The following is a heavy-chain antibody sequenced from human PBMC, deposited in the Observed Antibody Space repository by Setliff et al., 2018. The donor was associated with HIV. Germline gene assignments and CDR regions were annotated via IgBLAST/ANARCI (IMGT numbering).Heavy chain of an antibody. CDR1: GYSFTGYW. CDR3: ATDYHGGARWFDS. V-gene: IGHV5-51*01. CDR2: IYPGDSHT. Sequence: PGESLKISCKGSGYSFTGYWIGWARQMPGKGLEWMGFIYPGDSHTTYSPSFQGQVTISVDTSVSTAYLQWSSLKDSDTAMYYCATDYHGGARWFDSWGQGTLVTVSS. J-gene: IGHJ5*01. D-gene: IGHD3-16*01.